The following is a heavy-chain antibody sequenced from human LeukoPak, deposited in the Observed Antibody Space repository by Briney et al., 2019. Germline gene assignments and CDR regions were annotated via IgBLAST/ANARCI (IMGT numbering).Heavy chain of an antibody. V-gene: IGHV3-30*02. CDR1: GFTFSSYG. CDR3: AKEELITTFGVVGDAFDI. D-gene: IGHD3-3*01. Sequence: GGSLRLSCAASGFTFSSYGMHWVRQAPGKGLEWVAFIRYDGSNEYYADSVKGRFTISRDNSKNTLYLQMNSLRAEDTAEYYCAKEELITTFGVVGDAFDIWGQGTMVTVSS. CDR2: IRYDGSNE. J-gene: IGHJ3*02.